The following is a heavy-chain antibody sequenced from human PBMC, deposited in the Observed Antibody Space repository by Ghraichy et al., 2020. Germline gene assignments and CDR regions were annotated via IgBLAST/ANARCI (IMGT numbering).Heavy chain of an antibody. CDR1: GGSISTYY. V-gene: IGHV4-59*08. Sequence: SETLSLICTVSGGSISTYYWSWIRQPPGKGLEWIGYIYYSGSTNYNPSLKSRVTISVDTSKNQFSLKLSSVTAADTAVYYCARYGSYYYYYGMDVWGQGTTVTVSS. CDR3: ARYGSYYYYYGMDV. CDR2: IYYSGST. J-gene: IGHJ6*02. D-gene: IGHD1-14*01.